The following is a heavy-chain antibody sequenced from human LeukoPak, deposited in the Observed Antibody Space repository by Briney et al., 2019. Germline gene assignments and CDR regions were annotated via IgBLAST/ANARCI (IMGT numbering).Heavy chain of an antibody. V-gene: IGHV5-51*01. D-gene: IGHD4-17*01. CDR2: IYPGDSDT. Sequence: GESLKISCQGSGYSFTSYWIGWVRQMPGKGLEWMGIIYPGDSDTRYSPSFQGQVTISADKSISTAYLQWSSLKASDTAMYYCARIVNAQRPGTTVTTVYVMDVWGQGTTVTVSS. CDR3: ARIVNAQRPGTTVTTVYVMDV. J-gene: IGHJ6*02. CDR1: GYSFTSYW.